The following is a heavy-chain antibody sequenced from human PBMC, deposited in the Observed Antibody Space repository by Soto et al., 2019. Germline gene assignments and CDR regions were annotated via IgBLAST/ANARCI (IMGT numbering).Heavy chain of an antibody. CDR2: IYYSGST. CDR3: ARSDSSGWPYYYYGMDV. V-gene: IGHV4-59*01. CDR1: GGSISSYC. Sequence: SETLSLTCTVSGGSISSYCWSWIRQPPGKGLEWIGYIYYSGSTNYNPSLKSRVTISVGTSKNQFSLKLSSVTAADTAVYYCARSDSSGWPYYYYGMDVWGQGTTVTVSS. J-gene: IGHJ6*02. D-gene: IGHD6-19*01.